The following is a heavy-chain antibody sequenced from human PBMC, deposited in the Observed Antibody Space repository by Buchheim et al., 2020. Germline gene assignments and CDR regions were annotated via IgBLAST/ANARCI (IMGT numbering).Heavy chain of an antibody. CDR3: ARRGGSSGWPFDY. CDR1: GFTFSSYD. D-gene: IGHD6-19*01. J-gene: IGHJ4*02. Sequence: EVQLVESGGGLVQPGGSLRLSCAASGFTFSSYDMHWVRQRTGTALEWVSAIGTGGDTYYPGSVKGRFTISRENATTSLHLQMNSLTAGDTAVYYCARRGGSSGWPFDYWGQGTL. V-gene: IGHV3-13*01. CDR2: IGTGGDT.